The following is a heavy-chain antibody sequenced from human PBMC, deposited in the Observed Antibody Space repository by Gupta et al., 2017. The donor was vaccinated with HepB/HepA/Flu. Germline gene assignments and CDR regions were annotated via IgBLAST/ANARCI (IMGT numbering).Heavy chain of an antibody. D-gene: IGHD3-22*01. J-gene: IGHJ3*02. Sequence: EVQLVESGGGLVQHGGSLRLYCAASGCTFSRYDMHWVRQATGKGLEWVSAIGTAGDTYYPGSVKGRFTISRENAKNSLYLQMNSLRAGDTAVYYCARASNYYDSSGYPGAFEIWGQGTMVTVSS. V-gene: IGHV3-13*01. CDR2: IGTAGDT. CDR1: GCTFSRYD. CDR3: ARASNYYDSSGYPGAFEI.